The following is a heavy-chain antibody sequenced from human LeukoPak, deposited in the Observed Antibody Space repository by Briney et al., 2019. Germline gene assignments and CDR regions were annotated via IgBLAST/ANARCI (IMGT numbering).Heavy chain of an antibody. V-gene: IGHV4-31*03. CDR1: GAFISSDDYSYY. CDR3: AREKRLRGTDWFDS. CDR2: IHYSGNS. J-gene: IGHJ5*01. D-gene: IGHD1-1*01. Sequence: SQTLSLTCTVSGAFISSDDYSYYWNWIRQHPRKGLEWIGYIHYSGNSDYNPSLKSRLAMSVDTSKNQFSLNLSSVTAADTAVYYCAREKRLRGTDWFDSWGQGTLVTVSS.